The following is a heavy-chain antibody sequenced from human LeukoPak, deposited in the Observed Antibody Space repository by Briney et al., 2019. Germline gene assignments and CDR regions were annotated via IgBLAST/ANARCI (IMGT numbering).Heavy chain of an antibody. CDR2: IYYSGST. Sequence: PSETLSLICTVSGGSMSSSGQYWGWSRQSPVKGLEWIGSIYYSGSTYYNPSLKSRVTISVDTSKNQFSLELTSVTAADTAIYYCARNMTAISRLDVFDIWGPGTMVTVS. CDR3: ARNMTAISRLDVFDI. V-gene: IGHV4-39*01. CDR1: GGSMSSSGQY. J-gene: IGHJ3*02. D-gene: IGHD2-21*02.